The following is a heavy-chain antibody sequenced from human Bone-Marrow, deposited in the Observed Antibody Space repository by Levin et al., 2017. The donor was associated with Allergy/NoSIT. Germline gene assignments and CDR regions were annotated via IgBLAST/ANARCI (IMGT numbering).Heavy chain of an antibody. V-gene: IGHV1-46*01. Sequence: GESLKISCKASGYSITNRYIHWVRQAPGQGLEWVGIINPSGGSTTYAQKFQGRVTMTRDTSTSTVYMELSRLRSEDTAVYYCAREGATLNNRYFDFWGQGTLVTVSS. CDR1: GYSITNRY. CDR2: INPSGGST. J-gene: IGHJ4*02. D-gene: IGHD5-12*01. CDR3: AREGATLNNRYFDF.